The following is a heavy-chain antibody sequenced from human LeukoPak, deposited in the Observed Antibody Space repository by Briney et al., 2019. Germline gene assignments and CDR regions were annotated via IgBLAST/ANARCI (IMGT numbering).Heavy chain of an antibody. V-gene: IGHV1-18*04. CDR2: ISVYNGNT. CDR3: ARGGGWLLDY. D-gene: IGHD5-24*01. J-gene: IGHJ4*02. Sequence: ASVKVSCKTSGYTFSGYYIHWVRQAPGQGLEWMGWISVYNGNTNYAQKLQGRVTMTTDTSTSTAYMELRSLRSDDTAVYYCARGGGWLLDYWGQGTLVTVSS. CDR1: GYTFSGYY.